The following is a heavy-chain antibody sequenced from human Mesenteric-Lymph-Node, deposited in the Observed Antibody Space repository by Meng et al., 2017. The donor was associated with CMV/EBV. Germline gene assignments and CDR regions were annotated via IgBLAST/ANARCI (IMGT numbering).Heavy chain of an antibody. V-gene: IGHV3-48*03. CDR1: GFTFSSYE. Sequence: GESLKISCAASGFTFSSYEMNWVRQAPGKGLEWVSYISSSGSTIYYADSVKGRFTISRDNAKNTLYLQMNSLRAEDTAVYYCARDPHCGGDCYPPGMDVWGQGTTVTVSS. J-gene: IGHJ6*02. CDR2: ISSSGSTI. D-gene: IGHD2-21*01. CDR3: ARDPHCGGDCYPPGMDV.